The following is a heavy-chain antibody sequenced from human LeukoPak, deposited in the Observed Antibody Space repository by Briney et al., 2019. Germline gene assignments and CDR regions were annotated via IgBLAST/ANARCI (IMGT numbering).Heavy chain of an antibody. Sequence: PGGSLRLSCAASGFTFSSYGMHWVRQAPGKGLEWVAFIRYDGGNKYYADSVKGRFTISRDNSKNTLYLQMDSLRAEDTAVYYCAMGYCISTTCYSSYWGQGTLVTVSS. CDR1: GFTFSSYG. CDR3: AMGYCISTTCYSSY. D-gene: IGHD2-2*01. V-gene: IGHV3-30*02. J-gene: IGHJ4*02. CDR2: IRYDGGNK.